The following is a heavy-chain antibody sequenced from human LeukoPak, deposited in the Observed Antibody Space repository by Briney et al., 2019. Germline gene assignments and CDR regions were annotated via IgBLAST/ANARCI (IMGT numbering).Heavy chain of an antibody. J-gene: IGHJ4*02. CDR2: ISAYNGNT. Sequence: ASVKVSCKASGYTFISYGIGWVRQAPGQGLEWMGWISAYNGNTDYAQKLQGRVTMTTDTSTSTAYMELRSLRSDDTAVYYCARVECSSTSCYSRYYFDYWGQGTLVTVSS. CDR1: GYTFISYG. D-gene: IGHD2-2*01. V-gene: IGHV1-18*04. CDR3: ARVECSSTSCYSRYYFDY.